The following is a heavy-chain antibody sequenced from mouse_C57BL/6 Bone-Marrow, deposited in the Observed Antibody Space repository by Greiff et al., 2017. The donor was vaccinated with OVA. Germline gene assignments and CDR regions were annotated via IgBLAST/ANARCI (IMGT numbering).Heavy chain of an antibody. CDR2: IYPGGGYT. CDR3: ARFDYGSSYAMDY. J-gene: IGHJ4*01. V-gene: IGHV1-63*01. CDR1: GYTFTNYW. D-gene: IGHD1-1*01. Sequence: VQLQESGAELVRPGTSVKMSCKASGYTFTNYWIGWAKQRPGHGLEWIGDIYPGGGYTNYNEKFKGKATLTADKSSSTAYMQFSSLTSEDSAIYYCARFDYGSSYAMDYWGQGTSVTVSS.